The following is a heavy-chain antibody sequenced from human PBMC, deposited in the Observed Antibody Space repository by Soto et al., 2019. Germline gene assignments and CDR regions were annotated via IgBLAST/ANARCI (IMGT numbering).Heavy chain of an antibody. Sequence: EVQLVESGGGLVKPGGSLRPSCAASGFTFTNAWMNWVRQAPGKGLEWVGRIKSKTDGGTADYAAPVKGRFTISRGESKITLYLQMNSLKTEDTAVYYCTTDPWAIFGVGALTSRQGDYWGQGTLGTVSS. V-gene: IGHV3-15*01. CDR2: IKSKTDGGTA. D-gene: IGHD3-3*01. CDR1: GFTFTNAW. CDR3: TTDPWAIFGVGALTSRQGDY. J-gene: IGHJ4*02.